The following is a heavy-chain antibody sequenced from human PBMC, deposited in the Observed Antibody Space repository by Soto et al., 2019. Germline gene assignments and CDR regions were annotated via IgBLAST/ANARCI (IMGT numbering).Heavy chain of an antibody. CDR1: GFNFRRYW. J-gene: IGHJ4*02. Sequence: GXSPRLSCVASGFNFRRYWMSWVRQAPGKGLEWADXIKEDXNEKHYVDSVXXRFTIYRXXDKNSLYLQLNSLRAEDAAVYYCARDDEVFFASWGQGTLVTVSS. V-gene: IGHV3-7*01. CDR3: ARDDEVFFAS. CDR2: IKEDXNEK. D-gene: IGHD3-10*01.